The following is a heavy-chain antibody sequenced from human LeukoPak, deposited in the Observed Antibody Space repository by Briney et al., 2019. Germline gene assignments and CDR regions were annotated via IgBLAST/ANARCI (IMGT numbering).Heavy chain of an antibody. CDR3: ARDDGASVPGYSGYSFDY. V-gene: IGHV3-7*01. CDR2: IKQDGSEK. CDR1: GFTFSSYW. J-gene: IGHJ4*02. Sequence: PGGSLRLSCAASGFTFSSYWMSWVRQAPGKGLEWVASIKQDGSEKYYVDSVKGRFPISRDNAKNSLYLQMSSLRAEDTAVYFCARDDGASVPGYSGYSFDYWGQGTLVTVSS. D-gene: IGHD5-12*01.